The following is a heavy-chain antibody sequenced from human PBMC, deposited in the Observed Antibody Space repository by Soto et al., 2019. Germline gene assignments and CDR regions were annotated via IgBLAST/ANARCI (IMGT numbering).Heavy chain of an antibody. J-gene: IGHJ3*02. V-gene: IGHV3-23*01. CDR1: GFTFSSYA. CDR3: AKDVNYYDSSGYFFHTAGQAADI. D-gene: IGHD3-22*01. CDR2: ISGSGGST. Sequence: GGSLRLSCAASGFTFSSYAMSWVRQAPGKGLEWVSAISGSGGSTYYADSVKGRFTISRDNSKNTLYLQMNSLRAEDTAVYYCAKDVNYYDSSGYFFHTAGQAADIWGQGTMVTISS.